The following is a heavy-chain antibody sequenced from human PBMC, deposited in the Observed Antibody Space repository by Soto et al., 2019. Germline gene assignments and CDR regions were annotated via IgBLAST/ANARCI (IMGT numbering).Heavy chain of an antibody. CDR3: ARESGSITVRGPFDL. V-gene: IGHV4-4*02. CDR2: IYHGRST. J-gene: IGHJ3*01. Sequence: QVQLQESGPGLVKPSGTLSLTCSVSGGSISTNNWWSWVRQSPGKGLEWIGEIYHGRSTNYNPSLMNRITISIDESRNQFSLRLKSVTAADTAIYYCARESGSITVRGPFDLWCQGTLVTVSS. D-gene: IGHD3-16*01. CDR1: GGSISTNNW.